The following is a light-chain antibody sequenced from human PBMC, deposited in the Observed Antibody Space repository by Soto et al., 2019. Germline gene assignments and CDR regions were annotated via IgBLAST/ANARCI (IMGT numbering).Light chain of an antibody. CDR1: QSVRNN. CDR2: GAS. J-gene: IGKJ4*01. Sequence: EKMMTQSPATLSVSPGERATLSCRASQSVRNNYLAWYQQKPGQAPRLLIYGASFRATGIPARFSGSGSGTDFTLTISSLQSDDFAVYYCQQYHSWPLTFGGGTKVEIK. V-gene: IGKV3-15*01. CDR3: QQYHSWPLT.